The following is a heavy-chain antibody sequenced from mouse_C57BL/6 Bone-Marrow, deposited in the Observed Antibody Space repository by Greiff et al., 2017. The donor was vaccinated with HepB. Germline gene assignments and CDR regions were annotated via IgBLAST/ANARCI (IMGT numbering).Heavy chain of an antibody. CDR2: IWRGGST. CDR1: GFSLTSYG. V-gene: IGHV2-5*01. CDR3: AKKGDYYGPSYWYFDV. Sequence: LQESGPGLVQPSQSLSITCTVSGFSLTSYGVHWVRQSPGKGLEWLGVIWRGGSTDYNAAFMSRLSITKDNSKSQVFFKMNSLQADDTAIYYCAKKGDYYGPSYWYFDVWGTGTTVTVSS. D-gene: IGHD1-2*01. J-gene: IGHJ1*03.